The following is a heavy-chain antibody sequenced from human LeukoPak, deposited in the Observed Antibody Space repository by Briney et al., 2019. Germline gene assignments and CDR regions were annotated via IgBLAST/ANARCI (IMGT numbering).Heavy chain of an antibody. CDR1: RFTLRNYP. V-gene: IGHV3-21*01. CDR2: ISSSSTYI. J-gene: IGHJ4*02. D-gene: IGHD4-17*01. CDR3: ARDMTTARFDN. Sequence: PGGALRLSLVAPRFTLRNYPMDWVRPAPGKGVEGVSYISSSSTYIYYADSVKGRFTISRDNAKNSLYLQMNSLRAEDTAVYYCARDMTTARFDNWGQGTLVTVSS.